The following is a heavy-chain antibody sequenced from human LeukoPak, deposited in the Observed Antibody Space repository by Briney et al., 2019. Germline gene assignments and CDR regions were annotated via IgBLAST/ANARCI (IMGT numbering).Heavy chain of an antibody. J-gene: IGHJ4*02. Sequence: PSETLSLTCAVYGGSFSGYYWSWIRQPPGKGLEWIGEINHSGSTNYNPSLKSRVTISVDTSKNQFSLKLSSVTAADTAVYYCARGLLRRRHYDSSGYYWFDYWGQGTLVTVSS. CDR2: INHSGST. V-gene: IGHV4-34*01. D-gene: IGHD3-22*01. CDR3: ARGLLRRRHYDSSGYYWFDY. CDR1: GGSFSGYY.